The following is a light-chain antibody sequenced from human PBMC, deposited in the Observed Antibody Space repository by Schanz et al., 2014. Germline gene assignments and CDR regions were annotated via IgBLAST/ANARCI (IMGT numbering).Light chain of an antibody. Sequence: QSALSQPASVSGSPGQSITISCTGTSSDVGSYNFVYWYQQHPGKAPKLMIYDVSNRPSGVSNRFSGSKSGNTASLTISGLQAEDEADYYCSSYTSSSNWVFGGGTKLTVL. V-gene: IGLV2-14*03. J-gene: IGLJ3*02. CDR1: SSDVGSYNF. CDR3: SSYTSSSNWV. CDR2: DVS.